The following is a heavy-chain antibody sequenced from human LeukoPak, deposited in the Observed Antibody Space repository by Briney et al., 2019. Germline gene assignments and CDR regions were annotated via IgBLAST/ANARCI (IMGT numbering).Heavy chain of an antibody. CDR2: ISSSGSTI. CDR3: ASVETLAKFDY. D-gene: IGHD5-24*01. J-gene: IGHJ4*02. CDR1: GFTFSDYY. Sequence: GGSLRLSCAASGFTFSDYYMSWIRQAPGKGLEWVSYISSSGSTIYYADSVKGRFTISRDNAKNSLYLQMNSLRAEDTALYYCASVETLAKFDYWGQGTLVTVSS. V-gene: IGHV3-11*04.